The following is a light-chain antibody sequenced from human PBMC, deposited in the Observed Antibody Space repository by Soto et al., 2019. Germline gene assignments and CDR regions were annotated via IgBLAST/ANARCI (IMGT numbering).Light chain of an antibody. CDR3: LQDSNSPLT. J-gene: IGKJ4*01. CDR1: QGIGND. V-gene: IGKV1-6*01. CDR2: AAS. Sequence: AIQMTQSPSSLSASVGDRVTITCRASQGIGNDLGWYQQKQGKAPKLLIYAASNLQSGVPSRFSGGGSSTDFTLTLSGLQPEDFATYHCLQDSNSPLTFGGGTRVEIK.